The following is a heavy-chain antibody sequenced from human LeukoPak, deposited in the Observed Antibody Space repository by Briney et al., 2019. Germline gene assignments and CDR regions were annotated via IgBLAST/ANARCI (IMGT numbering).Heavy chain of an antibody. CDR2: LYPSGST. CDR3: AGGHYPLEY. Sequence: SETLSLTCSVSGGSINSGYWSWIRQPPGKGLEWIGLLYPSGSTNYDPSLKSRVTISVDTSRTQFSLKLSSMTAADTAVYYCAGGHYPLEYWGQGTLVTVSS. D-gene: IGHD1-26*01. V-gene: IGHV4-59*01. J-gene: IGHJ4*02. CDR1: GGSINSGY.